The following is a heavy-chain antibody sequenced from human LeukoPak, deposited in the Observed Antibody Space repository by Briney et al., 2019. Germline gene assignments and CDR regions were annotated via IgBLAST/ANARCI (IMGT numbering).Heavy chain of an antibody. CDR3: ARDRAVLRYSSGWYSDY. CDR1: GGSISSGGYY. J-gene: IGHJ4*02. D-gene: IGHD6-19*01. CDR2: IYYSGST. V-gene: IGHV4-31*03. Sequence: SQTLSLTCTVSGGSISSGGYYWSWIRQHPGKGLEWIGYIYYSGSTYYNPSLKSRVTISVDTSKNQFSLKLSSVTAADTAVYYCARDRAVLRYSSGWYSDYWGQGTLATVSS.